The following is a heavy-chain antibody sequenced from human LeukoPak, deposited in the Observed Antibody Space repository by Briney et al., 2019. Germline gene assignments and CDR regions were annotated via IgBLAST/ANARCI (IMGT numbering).Heavy chain of an antibody. V-gene: IGHV3-53*01. CDR3: AKERRYSSSSAFDY. CDR1: GFTVSNNY. J-gene: IGHJ4*02. CDR2: IYSGGTT. D-gene: IGHD6-6*01. Sequence: GGSLRLSCAASGFTVSNNYLHWVRQAPGKGLEWVSVIYSGGTTYYADSVKGRFTISRDNSKNTLYLQMNSLRAEDTAVYYCAKERRYSSSSAFDYWGQGTLVTVSS.